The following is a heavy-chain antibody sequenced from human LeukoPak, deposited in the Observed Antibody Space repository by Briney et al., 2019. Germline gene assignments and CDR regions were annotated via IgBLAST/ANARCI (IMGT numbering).Heavy chain of an antibody. Sequence: SETLSLTCTVSGGSISSRSYYWGWIRQPPGKGLEWIGSIFYSGTTYYNPSLKSRVTISVDISKNQFSLKLSSVTAADTAVYYCARDKDGAGPSFDYWGQGTLVTVSS. V-gene: IGHV4-39*07. D-gene: IGHD4-17*01. CDR1: GGSISSRSYY. CDR2: IFYSGTT. CDR3: ARDKDGAGPSFDY. J-gene: IGHJ4*02.